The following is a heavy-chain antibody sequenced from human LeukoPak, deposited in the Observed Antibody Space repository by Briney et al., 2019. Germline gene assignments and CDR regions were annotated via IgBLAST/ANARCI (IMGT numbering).Heavy chain of an antibody. CDR3: AREGAVSGENWFDP. CDR1: GFTFSRYY. D-gene: IGHD6-13*01. V-gene: IGHV3-53*01. Sequence: PGGSLRLSCAASGFTFSRYYMSRVRQAPGKGLEGVSVIYSGGSTYYSDSVTGGFTISRDNSKNSLYLQMNTLRVEDTAVYYCAREGAVSGENWFDPWGQGTLVTVSS. CDR2: IYSGGST. J-gene: IGHJ5*02.